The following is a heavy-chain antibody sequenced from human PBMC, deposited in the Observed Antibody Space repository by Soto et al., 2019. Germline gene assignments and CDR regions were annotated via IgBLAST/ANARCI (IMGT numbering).Heavy chain of an antibody. V-gene: IGHV1-46*01. CDR3: ARDSSASATSYSFDN. D-gene: IGHD6-25*01. Sequence: SVKVSCKASGYKFINHYMHWVRQVPGVGLEWMGIINPNGGGTDYSQKFQGRVTMTRDTSANTVHMELSSLRSEDTGVYFCARDSSASATSYSFDNWGQGTLVTVSS. J-gene: IGHJ4*02. CDR1: GYKFINHY. CDR2: INPNGGGT.